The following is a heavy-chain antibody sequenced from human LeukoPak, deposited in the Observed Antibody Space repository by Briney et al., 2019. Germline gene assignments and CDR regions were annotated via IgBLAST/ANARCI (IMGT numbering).Heavy chain of an antibody. V-gene: IGHV3-73*01. CDR2: IRSKANSYAT. CDR3: TRHRSYSGSYQGDRTYYMDV. J-gene: IGHJ6*03. D-gene: IGHD1-26*01. Sequence: GGSLRLSCAASGFTFSGSAMHWVRQASGKGLEWVGRIRSKANSYATAYAASVKGRFTISRDDSKNTAYLQMNSLKTEDTAVYYCTRHRSYSGSYQGDRTYYMDVWGKGTTVTVSS. CDR1: GFTFSGSA.